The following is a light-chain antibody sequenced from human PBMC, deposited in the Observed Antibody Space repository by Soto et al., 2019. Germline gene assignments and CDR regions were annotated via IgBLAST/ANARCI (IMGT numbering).Light chain of an antibody. V-gene: IGLV4-60*03. CDR2: LERSGNY. CDR3: ETWDSNTRV. J-gene: IGLJ3*02. CDR1: SGHSSYI. Sequence: QLVLTQSSSASASLESSVKLTCTLSSGHSSYIIAWHQQQPGKAPRYLMKLERSGNYNKGSGVPDRFSGSSSGADRYLTISNLQSEDEADYYCETWDSNTRVFGGGTKVTVL.